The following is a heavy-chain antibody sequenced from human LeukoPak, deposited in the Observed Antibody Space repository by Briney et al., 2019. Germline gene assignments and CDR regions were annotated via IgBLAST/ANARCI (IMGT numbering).Heavy chain of an antibody. CDR3: ARDQGIVGATLDAFDI. CDR1: GYTFTGYY. Sequence: ASVKVSCKASGYTFTGYYMHWVRQAPGQGLEWMGWINPNSGGTNYAQKFHGRVTMTRDTSISTAYMELSRLRSDDTAVYYCARDQGIVGATLDAFDIWGQGTMVTVSS. V-gene: IGHV1-2*02. J-gene: IGHJ3*02. CDR2: INPNSGGT. D-gene: IGHD1-26*01.